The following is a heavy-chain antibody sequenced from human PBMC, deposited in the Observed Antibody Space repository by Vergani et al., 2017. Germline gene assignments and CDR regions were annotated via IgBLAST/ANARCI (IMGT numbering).Heavy chain of an antibody. CDR3: ARDQRXPYSYGSSAGNYYYGMDV. V-gene: IGHV1-46*01. J-gene: IGHJ6*02. Sequence: QVQLVQSGAEVKKPGASVKVSCKASGYTFTSYYMHWVRQAPGQGLEWMGIINPSGGSTSYAQKFQGRVTMTRDTSTSTVYMELSSLRSEDTAVYYCARDQRXPYSYGSSAGNYYYGMDVWGQGTTVTVSS. CDR2: INPSGGST. CDR1: GYTFTSYY. D-gene: IGHD5-18*01.